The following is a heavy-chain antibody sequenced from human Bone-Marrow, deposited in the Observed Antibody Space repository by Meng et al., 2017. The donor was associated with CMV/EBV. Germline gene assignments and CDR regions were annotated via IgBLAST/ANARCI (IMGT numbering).Heavy chain of an antibody. CDR3: ARRGGSYHYWRYFDY. CDR1: GGSISSGGYY. Sequence: SETLSLTCTVSGGSISSGGYYWRWIRQHPGKGLEWIGYIYYSGNAYYNPSLKSRVTISVDTSKNQFSLKLSSVTAADTAVYYCARRGGSYHYWRYFDYWGQGTLVTVSS. J-gene: IGHJ4*02. D-gene: IGHD1-26*01. V-gene: IGHV4-31*03. CDR2: IYYSGNA.